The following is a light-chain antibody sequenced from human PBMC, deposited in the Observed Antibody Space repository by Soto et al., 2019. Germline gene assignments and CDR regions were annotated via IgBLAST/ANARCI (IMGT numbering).Light chain of an antibody. Sequence: QSALTQPASVSGSPGQSITISCTGSSSDVGGYNYVSWYQQFPGKAPKVVIYEVTNRPSGVSDRFSGSKSGNTASLTISGLQPEDEADYYCSSYTRPITLFGGGTKVTVL. CDR3: SSYTRPITL. J-gene: IGLJ2*01. CDR2: EVT. CDR1: SSDVGGYNY. V-gene: IGLV2-14*01.